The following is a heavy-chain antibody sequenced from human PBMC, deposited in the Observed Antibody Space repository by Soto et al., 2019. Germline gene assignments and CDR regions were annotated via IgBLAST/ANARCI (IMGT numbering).Heavy chain of an antibody. Sequence: VQLQGPGPGLVKLSKPLSLPCIFSVASFTGGGSSGGGIRQHPGKGREGIGFIYYGGSTYYNPSLKSRVTISVDTSKNQFSLKLSSVTAADTAVYYCARQDGDYLDYWGQGTLVTVSS. CDR2: IYYGGST. V-gene: IGHV4-31*03. CDR1: VASFTGGGSS. CDR3: ARQDGDYLDY. D-gene: IGHD4-17*01. J-gene: IGHJ4*02.